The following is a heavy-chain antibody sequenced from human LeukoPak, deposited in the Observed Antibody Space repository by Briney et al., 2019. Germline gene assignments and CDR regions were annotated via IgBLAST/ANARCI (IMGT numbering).Heavy chain of an antibody. CDR3: ARSLVGGYCSGGSCPPAGN. Sequence: VASVKVSCKASGGTFSSYAISWVRQAPGQGLEWMGGIIPIFGTANYAQKFQGRVTITADESTSTAYMELSSLRSEDTAVYYCARSLVGGYCSGGSCPPAGNWGQGTLVTVSS. CDR1: GGTFSSYA. J-gene: IGHJ4*02. D-gene: IGHD2-15*01. CDR2: IIPIFGTA. V-gene: IGHV1-69*13.